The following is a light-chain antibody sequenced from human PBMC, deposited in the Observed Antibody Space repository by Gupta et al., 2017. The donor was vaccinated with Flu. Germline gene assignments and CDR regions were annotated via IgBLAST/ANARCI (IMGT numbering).Light chain of an antibody. CDR3: GTWDDNLSAYV. CDR1: TFNISGHY. Sequence: QSVLTQPPSVSAAPGQKVTISCSGSTFNISGHYVSWYQHLPETAPKLLIYENNRRPSGIPDRFSGSKSGTSATLDITGLQTGDEADYYCGTWDDNLSAYVFGSGTKVTVL. CDR2: ENN. V-gene: IGLV1-51*02. J-gene: IGLJ1*01.